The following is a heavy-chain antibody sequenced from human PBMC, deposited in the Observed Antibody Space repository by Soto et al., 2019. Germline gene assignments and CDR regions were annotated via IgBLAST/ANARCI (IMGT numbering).Heavy chain of an antibody. CDR2: IYHSGST. J-gene: IGHJ2*01. Sequence: QVQLQESGPGLVKPSGTLSLTCAVSGGSISSSNWWSWVRQPPGKGLEWIGEIYHSGSTNYSPSLKSRVTISVDKSKNQFSLKLSSVTAADTAVYYCARREWIAEQIGGVWYFDLWGRGTLVTVSS. CDR3: ARREWIAEQIGGVWYFDL. V-gene: IGHV4-4*02. CDR1: GGSISSSNW. D-gene: IGHD3-3*01.